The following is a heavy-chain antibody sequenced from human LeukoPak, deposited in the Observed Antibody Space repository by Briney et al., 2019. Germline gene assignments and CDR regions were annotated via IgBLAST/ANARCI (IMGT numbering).Heavy chain of an antibody. J-gene: IGHJ3*02. CDR3: ARTTLTPDYDFWSGYHLDAFDI. CDR2: ISGSGGST. V-gene: IGHV3-23*01. Sequence: GGSLRLSCAASGFTFSSYAMSWVRQAPGKGLEWVSAISGSGGSTYYADSVKGRFTISRDNSKNTLYLQMNSLRAEDTAVYYCARTTLTPDYDFWSGYHLDAFDIWGQGTMVTISS. D-gene: IGHD3-3*01. CDR1: GFTFSSYA.